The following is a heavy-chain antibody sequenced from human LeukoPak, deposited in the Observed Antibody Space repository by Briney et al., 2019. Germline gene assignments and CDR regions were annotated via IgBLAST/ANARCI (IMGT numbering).Heavy chain of an antibody. CDR1: GFTFSSYA. CDR2: ISGSGGST. CDR3: AKVRGWTGGDYFDY. J-gene: IGHJ4*02. D-gene: IGHD6-19*01. Sequence: PGGSLRLSCAASGFTFSSYAMSWVRQAPGKGLEWLSAISGSGGSTYYADSVKGRFTISRDNAKSTLYLQMNSLRAEDTAVYYCAKVRGWTGGDYFDYWGQGTLVTVSS. V-gene: IGHV3-23*01.